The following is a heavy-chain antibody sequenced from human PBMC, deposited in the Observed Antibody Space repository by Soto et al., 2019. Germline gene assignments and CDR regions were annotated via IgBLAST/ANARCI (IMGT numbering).Heavy chain of an antibody. CDR1: GYTFTGYY. CDR2: INPNSGGT. Sequence: QVQLVQSGAEVKKPGSSVKVSCKASGYTFTGYYMHWVRQAPGQGLEWMGWINPNSGGTNYAQKFQGWVTMTRDTSISTAYMELSRLRSDDTAVYYCARSPDYGDYRFDYWGQGTLVAVSS. J-gene: IGHJ4*02. V-gene: IGHV1-2*04. D-gene: IGHD4-17*01. CDR3: ARSPDYGDYRFDY.